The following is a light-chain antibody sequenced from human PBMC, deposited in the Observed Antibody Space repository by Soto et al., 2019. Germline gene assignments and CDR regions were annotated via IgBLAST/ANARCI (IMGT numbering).Light chain of an antibody. CDR3: QCYDSGLSAAYV. V-gene: IGLV1-40*01. J-gene: IGLJ1*01. CDR2: GNS. CDR1: SSNIGAGYD. Sequence: QSALTQPPSVSGAPGQRVTISCTGSSSNIGAGYDVHWYQQLPGTAPKLLIYGNSNRPSGVPDRFSGSKSGTSASLAITGLQAEDEAYYYCQCYDSGLSAAYVFGTGNKVT.